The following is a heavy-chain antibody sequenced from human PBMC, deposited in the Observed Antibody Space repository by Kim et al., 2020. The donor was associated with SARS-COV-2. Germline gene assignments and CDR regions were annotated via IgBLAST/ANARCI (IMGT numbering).Heavy chain of an antibody. CDR2: IKSEGTGI. D-gene: IGHD4-4*01. Sequence: GGSLRLSCADSGFTVTTYWMHWVRQAPGKGLEWVSRIKSEGTGITYADSVKGRFTISRDNANNTLYLQMDNLRDDDTAVYYCASATVLYGLYVWDQETMVTLPS. CDR1: GFTVTTYW. V-gene: IGHV3-74*03. J-gene: IGHJ6*02. CDR3: ASATVLYGLYV.